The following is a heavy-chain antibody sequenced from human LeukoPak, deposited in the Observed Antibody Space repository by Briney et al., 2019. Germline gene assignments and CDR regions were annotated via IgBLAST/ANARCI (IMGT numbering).Heavy chain of an antibody. V-gene: IGHV4-38-2*02. CDR1: GYSFSSGFY. CDR3: ARDNDVGAYSSSWLFDY. CDR2: IYSSGTT. J-gene: IGHJ4*02. Sequence: PSETLSLTCSVSGYSFSSGFYWGWIRQPPGKGLEWIGRIYSSGTTYYNPSLNGRVTMSVDTSKNQFSLEVRSVTAADTAVYYCARDNDVGAYSSSWLFDYWGQGALVTVSS. D-gene: IGHD6-13*01.